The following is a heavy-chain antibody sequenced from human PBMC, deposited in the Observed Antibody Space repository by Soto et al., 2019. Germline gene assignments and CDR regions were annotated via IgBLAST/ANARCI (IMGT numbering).Heavy chain of an antibody. V-gene: IGHV3-64D*06. Sequence: PGGSLRLSCSGSGFTFSNHAMNWVRQAPGKGLEYVSNINSNGGSTYYADSVKGRFTISRDNSKNTLYLQMSSLRPEDTAIYYCVKELIWKQNLFDYWGQGTLVTVSS. CDR3: VKELIWKQNLFDY. CDR1: GFTFSNHA. J-gene: IGHJ4*02. CDR2: INSNGGST. D-gene: IGHD1-1*01.